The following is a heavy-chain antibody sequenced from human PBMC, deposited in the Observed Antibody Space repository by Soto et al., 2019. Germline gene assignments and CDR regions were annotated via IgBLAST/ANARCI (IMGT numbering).Heavy chain of an antibody. D-gene: IGHD1-26*01. V-gene: IGHV4-59*08. CDR1: GGSISSYY. CDR2: IYYSGST. Sequence: PSETLSLTCTVSGGSISSYYWSWIRQPPGKGLEWIGYIYYSGSTNYNPSLKSRVTISVDTSKNQFSLKLSSVTAADTAVYYCASPNSGSYLGYYYGMEVWGQGTTVTVSS. J-gene: IGHJ6*02. CDR3: ASPNSGSYLGYYYGMEV.